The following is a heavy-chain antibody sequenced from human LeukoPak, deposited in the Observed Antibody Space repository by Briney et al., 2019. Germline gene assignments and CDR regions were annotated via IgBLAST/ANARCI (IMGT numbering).Heavy chain of an antibody. CDR1: GGSISSSSYY. CDR2: IYYSGST. Sequence: SETLSLTCTVSGGSISSSSYYWSWIRQPPGKGLEWIGYIYYSGSTNYNPSLKSRVTISVDTSKNQFSLKLSSVTAADTAVYYCALYGDYYDSSGYYPSWGQGTLVTVSS. J-gene: IGHJ5*02. D-gene: IGHD3-22*01. CDR3: ALYGDYYDSSGYYPS. V-gene: IGHV4-61*01.